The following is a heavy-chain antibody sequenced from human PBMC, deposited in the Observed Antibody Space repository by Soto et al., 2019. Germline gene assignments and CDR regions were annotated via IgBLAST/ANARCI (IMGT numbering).Heavy chain of an antibody. V-gene: IGHV3-9*01. CDR2: ISWNSGSI. CDR3: AKGLRFLEWLSYFDY. CDR1: GFTFDDYA. D-gene: IGHD3-3*01. J-gene: IGHJ4*02. Sequence: SLRLSCAASGFTFDDYAMHWVRQAPGKGLEWVSGISWNSGSIGYAESVKGRFTISRDNAKNSLYLQMNSLRAEDTALYYCAKGLRFLEWLSYFDYWGQGTLVTVSS.